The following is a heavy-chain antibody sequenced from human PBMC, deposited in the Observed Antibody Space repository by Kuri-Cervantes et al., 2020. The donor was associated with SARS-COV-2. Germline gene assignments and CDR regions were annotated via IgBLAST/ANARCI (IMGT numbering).Heavy chain of an antibody. D-gene: IGHD3-3*01. J-gene: IGHJ4*02. V-gene: IGHV4-4*07. CDR3: ARLLWVLHPLIDS. CDR1: GGSISSYY. CDR2: IYTSGST. Sequence: GSLRLSCTVSGGSISSYYWSWIRQPAGKGLEWIGRIYTSGSTNYNPSLKSRVTMSVDTSKNQFSLRLISVTAADTAIYYCARLLWVLHPLIDSWGRGTLVTVSS.